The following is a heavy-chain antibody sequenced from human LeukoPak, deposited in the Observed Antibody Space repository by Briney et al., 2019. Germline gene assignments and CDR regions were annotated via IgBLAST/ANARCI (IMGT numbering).Heavy chain of an antibody. CDR1: GGSISNRDYY. D-gene: IGHD3-10*01. CDR2: IYYSGST. J-gene: IGHJ4*02. CDR3: AGKDYYGSGSYFY. V-gene: IGHV4-61*05. Sequence: PSETLSLTCTVSGGSISNRDYYWSWIRQPPGKGLEWIGYIYYSGSTNYNPSLKSRVTISVDKSKNQFSLILSSVSAADTAVYYCAGKDYYGSGSYFYWGQGTLVTASS.